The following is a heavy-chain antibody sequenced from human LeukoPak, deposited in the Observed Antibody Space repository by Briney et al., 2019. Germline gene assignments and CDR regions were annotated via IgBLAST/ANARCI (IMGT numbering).Heavy chain of an antibody. V-gene: IGHV3-21*01. CDR3: YGSGSYYNNWFDP. J-gene: IGHJ5*02. CDR1: GFTFSSYS. D-gene: IGHD3-10*01. CDR2: ISSSGSYI. Sequence: PGGSLRLSCAASGFTFSSYSMNWVRQAPGKGLEWVSSISSSGSYIYYADSVKGRFTISRDNAKNSLYLQMNSLRAEDTAVYYCYGSGSYYNNWFDPWGQGTLVTVSS.